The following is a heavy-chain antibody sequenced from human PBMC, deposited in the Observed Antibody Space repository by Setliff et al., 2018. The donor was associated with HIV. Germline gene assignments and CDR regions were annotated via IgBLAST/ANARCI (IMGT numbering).Heavy chain of an antibody. Sequence: PSETLSLTCTVSGGSISSYYWSWIRQPAGKGLEWIGRIYTSGSTNYNPSLKSRVTMSVDTSKNQFSLKLSSVTAADTAVYYCARGARDSSGYYYEATGGYRMYRYFDLWGRGTLVTVSS. CDR2: IYTSGST. J-gene: IGHJ2*01. D-gene: IGHD3-22*01. CDR1: GGSISSYY. V-gene: IGHV4-4*07. CDR3: ARGARDSSGYYYEATGGYRMYRYFDL.